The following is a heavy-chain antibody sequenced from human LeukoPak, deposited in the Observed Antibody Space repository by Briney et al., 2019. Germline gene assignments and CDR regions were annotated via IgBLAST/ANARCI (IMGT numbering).Heavy chain of an antibody. D-gene: IGHD3-10*01. Sequence: SETLSLTCTIAGGSLGSNYWSWIRQPAGKGLEWIGRIHASGTTNYDPSLKRRVTMSVDTSKNQFSLKLKSVTAADTAAYYCARDARQELLAGGFDFWGQGTLVTVSS. V-gene: IGHV4-4*07. CDR3: ARDARQELLAGGFDF. J-gene: IGHJ4*02. CDR1: GGSLGSNY. CDR2: IHASGTT.